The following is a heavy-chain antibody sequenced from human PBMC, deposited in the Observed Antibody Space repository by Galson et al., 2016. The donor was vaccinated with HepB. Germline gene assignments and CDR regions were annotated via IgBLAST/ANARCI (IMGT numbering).Heavy chain of an antibody. V-gene: IGHV3-23*01. Sequence: SLRLSCAASGFTFNYYAMSWVRQAPGKGLEWVSAIGGSVGRTYYADSVKGRFTISRDNSKNTLYLQMNSLRAEDTAVYYCAKDRGGAVPNWFDPWGQGTLVTVSS. CDR1: GFTFNYYA. J-gene: IGHJ5*02. CDR3: AKDRGGAVPNWFDP. D-gene: IGHD3-16*01. CDR2: IGGSVGRT.